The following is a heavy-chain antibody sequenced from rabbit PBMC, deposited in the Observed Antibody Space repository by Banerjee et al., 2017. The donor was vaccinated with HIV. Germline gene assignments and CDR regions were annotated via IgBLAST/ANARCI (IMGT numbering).Heavy chain of an antibody. Sequence: QEQLEESGGDLVKPEGSLTLTCKASGFSFSSSYWISWVRQAPGKGLEWIGCIYTGSSGSTYYASWAKGRFTVSKTSSTTVTLQMASLTAADTATYFCTRDGSGWGANFNLWGPGTLVTVS. CDR1: GFSFSSSYW. D-gene: IGHD4-1*01. CDR3: TRDGSGWGANFNL. V-gene: IGHV1S45*01. J-gene: IGHJ4*01. CDR2: IYTGSSGST.